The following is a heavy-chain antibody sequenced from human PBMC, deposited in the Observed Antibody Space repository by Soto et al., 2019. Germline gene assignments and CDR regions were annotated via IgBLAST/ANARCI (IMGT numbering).Heavy chain of an antibody. D-gene: IGHD3-10*01. J-gene: IGHJ4*02. CDR1: GGTFSSYA. Sequence: ASVKVSCKASGGTFSSYAISWVRQAPGQGLEWMGGIIPIFGTASYAQKFQGRVTITADESTSTAYMELSSLRSEDTAVYYCARDSGRRIRHFVPFAYWGQGTLVTVSS. V-gene: IGHV1-69*13. CDR2: IIPIFGTA. CDR3: ARDSGRRIRHFVPFAY.